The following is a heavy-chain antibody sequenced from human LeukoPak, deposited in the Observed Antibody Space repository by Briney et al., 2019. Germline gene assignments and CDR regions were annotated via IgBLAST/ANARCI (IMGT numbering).Heavy chain of an antibody. D-gene: IGHD5-12*01. CDR2: IYYSGST. V-gene: IGHV4-59*01. Sequence: KTSETLSLTCTLSGVSFSSYYWSWIRQPPGKGLEWIGYIYYSGSTNYNPSLKSRVTISVDTSKNQFSLKLSSVTATDTAVYYCARAGYSGSDFSVWGKGSTVTVSS. J-gene: IGHJ6*04. CDR1: GVSFSSYY. CDR3: ARAGYSGSDFSV.